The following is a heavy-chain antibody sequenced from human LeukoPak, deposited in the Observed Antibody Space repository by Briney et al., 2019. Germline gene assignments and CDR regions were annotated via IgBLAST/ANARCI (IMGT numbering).Heavy chain of an antibody. CDR1: GGTFSSYA. Sequence: GASVKVSCKASGGTFSSYAISWVRQAPGQGLEWMGWISAYNGNTNYAQKLQGRVTMTTDTSTSTAYMELRSLRSDDTAVYYCASSGSGWYYFDYWGQGTLVTVSS. D-gene: IGHD6-19*01. J-gene: IGHJ4*02. CDR2: ISAYNGNT. CDR3: ASSGSGWYYFDY. V-gene: IGHV1-18*01.